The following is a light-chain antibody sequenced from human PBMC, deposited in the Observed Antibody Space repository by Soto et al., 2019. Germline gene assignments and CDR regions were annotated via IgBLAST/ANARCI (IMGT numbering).Light chain of an antibody. CDR1: QSVSSVY. J-gene: IGKJ2*01. V-gene: IGKV3-20*01. Sequence: DIVLTQSPGTLSLSPGERATLSCRASQSVSSVYLAWFQQRPGQAPTLLIYGASSRAPGIPDRFSGSGSGTDFTLTISRLESEDFAVYYCQQYGTSPFTFGQGTKLEIK. CDR2: GAS. CDR3: QQYGTSPFT.